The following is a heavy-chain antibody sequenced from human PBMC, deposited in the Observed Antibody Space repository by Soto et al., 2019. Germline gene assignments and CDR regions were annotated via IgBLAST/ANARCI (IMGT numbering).Heavy chain of an antibody. D-gene: IGHD3-22*01. Sequence: GGSLRLSCAASGFPFRTYDMHWVRQAPGKGLEWVAVISYEGSNNNYADSAKGRFTISRDNSKNTLYLQMNSLRAEDTAVYYCAKETMIVTYPIDYWGQGTLVTVSS. CDR1: GFPFRTYD. CDR2: ISYEGSNN. J-gene: IGHJ4*02. V-gene: IGHV3-30*18. CDR3: AKETMIVTYPIDY.